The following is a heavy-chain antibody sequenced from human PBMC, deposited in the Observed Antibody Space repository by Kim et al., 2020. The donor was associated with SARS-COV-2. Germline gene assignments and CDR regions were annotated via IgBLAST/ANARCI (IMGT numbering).Heavy chain of an antibody. CDR2: INHSGST. CDR3: ARGRWNGAFDI. Sequence: SQTLSLTCAVYGGSFSGYYWSWIRQPPGKGLEWIGEINHSGSTNYNPSLKSRVTISVDTSKNQFSLKLSSVTAADTAVYYCARGRWNGAFDIWGQGTMVTVSS. V-gene: IGHV4-34*01. D-gene: IGHD1-1*01. J-gene: IGHJ3*02. CDR1: GGSFSGYY.